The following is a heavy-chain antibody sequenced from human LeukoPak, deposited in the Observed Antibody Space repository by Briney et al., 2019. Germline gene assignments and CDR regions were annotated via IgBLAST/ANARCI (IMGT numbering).Heavy chain of an antibody. Sequence: GGSLRLSCAASGFPFSSYAMHWVRQAPGEGLEWVAVISYDGSNKYYADSVKGRFTISRDNSKNTLYLQMNSLRAEDTAVYYCARGVRAYDFWSGYSPYYYYGMDVWGQGTTVTVSS. CDR3: ARGVRAYDFWSGYSPYYYYGMDV. V-gene: IGHV3-30-3*01. D-gene: IGHD3-3*01. CDR2: ISYDGSNK. CDR1: GFPFSSYA. J-gene: IGHJ6*02.